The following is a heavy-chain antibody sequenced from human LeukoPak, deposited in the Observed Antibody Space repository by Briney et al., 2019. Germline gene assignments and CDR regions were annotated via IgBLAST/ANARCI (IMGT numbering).Heavy chain of an antibody. CDR2: ISGSGGGT. CDR3: AKAQHRLVVPATFDY. CDR1: GFTFSSYA. V-gene: IGHV3-23*01. D-gene: IGHD2-8*02. Sequence: GGSLRLSCAASGFTFSSYAMSWVRQAPGKGLEWVSGISGSGGGTYYADSVKGRFTISRDNSKNTLYLQMSSLRVEDTAVYYCAKAQHRLVVPATFDYWGQGTLVTVSS. J-gene: IGHJ4*02.